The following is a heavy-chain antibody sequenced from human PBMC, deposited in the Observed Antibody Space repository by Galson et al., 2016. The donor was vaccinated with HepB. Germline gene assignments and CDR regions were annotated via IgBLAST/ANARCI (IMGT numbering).Heavy chain of an antibody. V-gene: IGHV3-11*03. CDR3: ARTDSSGFPHLSYGMDV. Sequence: SLRLSCAASGFIFIEFYMNWIRQAPGKGLEWVSYISSSGSDTNYADSVKGRFTTSRDNAKKLLYLQMNSLRVEDTAVYYCARTDSSGFPHLSYGMDVWGQGTTVTVSS. D-gene: IGHD3-22*01. J-gene: IGHJ6*02. CDR1: GFIFIEFY. CDR2: ISSSGSDT.